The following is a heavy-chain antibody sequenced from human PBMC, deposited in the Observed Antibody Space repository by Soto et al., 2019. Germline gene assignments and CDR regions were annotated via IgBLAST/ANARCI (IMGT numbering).Heavy chain of an antibody. J-gene: IGHJ4*02. Sequence: GASVKVSCKASENTFTIYYMHWVRQAPGQGLEWMGWINLKNGDTRYAQKFQGWVTMTRDTSINTVYMEMSRLSSDDTAMYYCARDEAYDSGKNSFDYWGLGTLVTVSS. CDR1: ENTFTIYY. D-gene: IGHD3-10*01. CDR3: ARDEAYDSGKNSFDY. CDR2: INLKNGDT. V-gene: IGHV1-2*04.